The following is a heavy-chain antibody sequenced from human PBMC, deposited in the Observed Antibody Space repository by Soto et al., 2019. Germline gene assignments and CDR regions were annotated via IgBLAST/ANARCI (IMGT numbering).Heavy chain of an antibody. D-gene: IGHD3-16*01. CDR1: GFSLSNPRMG. CDR2: FFSDAER. V-gene: IGHV2-26*01. CDR3: ARMDADYKYYAMDV. Sequence: QVTLKESGPVLVKPTETLTLTCTVSGFSLSNPRMGVSWIRQPPGKPLEWLAHFFSDAERSYSASMQSRLTMSTDTSGSQVVLTMTNMDPADTATYFCARMDADYKYYAMDVWGQGTTVTVSS. J-gene: IGHJ6*02.